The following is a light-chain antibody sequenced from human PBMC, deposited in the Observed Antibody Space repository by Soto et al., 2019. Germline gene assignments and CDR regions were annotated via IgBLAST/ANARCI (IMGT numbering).Light chain of an antibody. Sequence: QSVLPQPPAVSAAPGQMVTISCSGTSSNIGSTYVSWYQHLPGTAPKLLIYDNNKRPSGIPARFSGSKSGTSATLGITGLQTGDEADYYCAAWDTILHALILGGGTKLTVL. V-gene: IGLV1-51*01. CDR1: SSNIGSTY. CDR3: AAWDTILHALI. J-gene: IGLJ2*01. CDR2: DNN.